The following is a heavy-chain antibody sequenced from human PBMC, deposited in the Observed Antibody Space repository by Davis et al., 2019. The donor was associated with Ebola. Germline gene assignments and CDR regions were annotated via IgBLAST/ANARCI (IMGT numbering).Heavy chain of an antibody. J-gene: IGHJ4*02. V-gene: IGHV3-21*01. CDR2: ISSSSTYI. CDR3: ARASGSYYFDY. Sequence: PGGSLRLSCTASGFTFSDYWMSWVRQAPGKGLEWVSSISSSSTYIYYADSVKGRFTISRDNAKNSLYLQMNSLRAEDTAVYYCARASGSYYFDYWGQGTLVTVSS. D-gene: IGHD1-26*01. CDR1: GFTFSDYW.